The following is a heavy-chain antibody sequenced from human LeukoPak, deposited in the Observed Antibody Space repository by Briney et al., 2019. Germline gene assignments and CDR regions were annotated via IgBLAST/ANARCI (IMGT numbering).Heavy chain of an antibody. D-gene: IGHD1-26*01. Sequence: SVKVSCKASGGTFSSYAISWVRQAPGQGLEWMGRIIPILGIANYAQKFQGRVTITADKSTSTAYMELSSLRSEDAAVYYCAREQVDSGSYYYFDYWGQGTLVTVSS. V-gene: IGHV1-69*04. CDR2: IIPILGIA. CDR3: AREQVDSGSYYYFDY. J-gene: IGHJ4*02. CDR1: GGTFSSYA.